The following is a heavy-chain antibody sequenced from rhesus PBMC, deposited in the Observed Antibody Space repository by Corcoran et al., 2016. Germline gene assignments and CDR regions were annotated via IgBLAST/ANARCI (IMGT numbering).Heavy chain of an antibody. CDR1: GGSISSSY. D-gene: IGHD3-34*01. J-gene: IGHJ4*01. CDR3: ASGRWGEYFGY. Sequence: QLQLQESGPGLVKPSETLSVTCAVSGGSISSSYWSWRRQAPGKGPGWIGYIDGSGSSTNYNPSLKGRVTLSVDTSKSQLSLKLSSVTAADTAVYYCASGRWGEYFGYWGQGVLVTVSS. V-gene: IGHV4-169*02. CDR2: IDGSGSST.